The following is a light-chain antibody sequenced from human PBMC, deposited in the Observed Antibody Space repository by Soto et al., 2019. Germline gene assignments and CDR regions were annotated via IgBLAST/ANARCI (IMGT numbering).Light chain of an antibody. CDR2: GVS. CDR1: QSVSSK. CDR3: QHFGGTTFT. J-gene: IGKJ5*01. Sequence: EIVMTQSPATLSVSPGERATLSCRASQSVSSKLAWFQQKPGQAPSLLIYGVSTRATGVPVRFSGSGSGTEFTLTVNSLQSEDFAVYYCQHFGGTTFTFGQGTRLEIK. V-gene: IGKV3-15*01.